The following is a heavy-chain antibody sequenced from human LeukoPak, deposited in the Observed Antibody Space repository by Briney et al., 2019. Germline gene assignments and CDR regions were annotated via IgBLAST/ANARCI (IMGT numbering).Heavy chain of an antibody. CDR1: GFTFSSYA. J-gene: IGHJ4*02. Sequence: GGSLRLSCAASGFTFSSYAMSWVRQAPGKGLEWVSAISGSGDSTYYADSVKGRFTISRDNSKSTLYLQMNSLRTEDTAVYYCARDRSDGFDYWGQGTLVTVSS. CDR2: ISGSGDST. V-gene: IGHV3-23*01. CDR3: ARDRSDGFDY.